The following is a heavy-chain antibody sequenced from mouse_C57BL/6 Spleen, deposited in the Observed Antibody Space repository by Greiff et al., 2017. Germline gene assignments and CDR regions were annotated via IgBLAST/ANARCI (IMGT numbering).Heavy chain of an antibody. CDR2: IDPGNGDT. CDR1: GFNIKDDY. D-gene: IGHD1-1*01. CDR3: TTEATVFDY. Sequence: VQLQQSGAELVRPGASVKLSCTASGFNIKDDYMHWVKQRPDQGLEWIGWIDPGNGDTDYASKIQGKSTITSDTSANTAYLQLSSLTSEDTAVYYSTTEATVFDYWGQGTTLTVSS. V-gene: IGHV14-4*01. J-gene: IGHJ2*01.